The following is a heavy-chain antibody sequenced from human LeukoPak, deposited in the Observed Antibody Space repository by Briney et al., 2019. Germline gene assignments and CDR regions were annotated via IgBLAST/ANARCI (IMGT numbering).Heavy chain of an antibody. CDR3: ARGLLDTVVVPAALGVFDY. CDR1: GYSFTSYW. CDR2: IYPGDSDT. J-gene: IGHJ4*02. D-gene: IGHD2-2*03. V-gene: IGHV5-51*01. Sequence: GESLKISCKGSGYSFTSYWIGWVRQMPGKGLEWMGIIYPGDSDTRYSPSFQGQVTISADKSISTAYLQWSSLKASDTAMYYCARGLLDTVVVPAALGVFDYWGQGTLVTVSS.